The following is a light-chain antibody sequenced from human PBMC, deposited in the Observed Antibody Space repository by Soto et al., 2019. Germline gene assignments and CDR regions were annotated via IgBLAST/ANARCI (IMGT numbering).Light chain of an antibody. CDR1: SGSIASNY. J-gene: IGLJ2*01. CDR2: EDN. V-gene: IGLV6-57*02. CDR3: QSYDSSKSHVG. Sequence: NFMLTQPHSVSESPGKTVTISCTGSSGSIASNYVQWYQQRPGSAPTTVIYEDNQRPSGVPDRFSGSIDSSSNSASLNISGLKTEDEADYYCQSYDSSKSHVGFGGGNKLTVL.